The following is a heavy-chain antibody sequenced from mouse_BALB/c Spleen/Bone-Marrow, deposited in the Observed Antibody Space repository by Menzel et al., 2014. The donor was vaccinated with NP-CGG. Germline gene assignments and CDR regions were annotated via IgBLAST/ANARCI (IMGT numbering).Heavy chain of an antibody. CDR1: GFTFSSFG. J-gene: IGHJ4*01. CDR2: ISSGSSTI. D-gene: IGHD2-4*01. Sequence: EVKVEESGGGLVQPGGSRKLSCAASGFTFSSFGMHWVRQAPEKGLEWVAYISSGSSTIYYADTVKGRFTISRDNPKNTPFLQKTSLRSEDTAMYYCGRKAYDYDVAAMDYWGQGTSVTVSS. V-gene: IGHV5-17*02. CDR3: GRKAYDYDVAAMDY.